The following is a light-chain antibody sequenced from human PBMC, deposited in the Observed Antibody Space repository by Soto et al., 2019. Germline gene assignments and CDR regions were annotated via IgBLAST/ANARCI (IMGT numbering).Light chain of an antibody. CDR1: SSDIGGYNS. CDR2: EVS. J-gene: IGLJ2*01. Sequence: QSVLTQPPSASGSPGQSVTISCTGTSSDIGGYNSVSWYQQHPGKAPRLMIYEVSNRPSGVSHRFSGSKSGNTASLTISGLQAEDEADYYCCSYTSISTGVLFGGGTKLTVL. CDR3: CSYTSISTGVL. V-gene: IGLV2-14*01.